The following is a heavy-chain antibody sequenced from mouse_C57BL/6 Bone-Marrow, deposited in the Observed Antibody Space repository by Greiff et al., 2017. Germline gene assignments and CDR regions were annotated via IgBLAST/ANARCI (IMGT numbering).Heavy chain of an antibody. Sequence: QVQLQQSGAELVRPGASVTLSCKASGYTFTDYEMHWVKQTPVHGLEWIGAIDPETGGPAYNQKFKGKAILTADKSSSTAYMELRSLTSEDSSVYYCTRDWDNYWGQGTTLTVSS. CDR1: GYTFTDYE. V-gene: IGHV1-15*01. CDR3: TRDWDNY. J-gene: IGHJ2*01. CDR2: IDPETGGP. D-gene: IGHD4-1*01.